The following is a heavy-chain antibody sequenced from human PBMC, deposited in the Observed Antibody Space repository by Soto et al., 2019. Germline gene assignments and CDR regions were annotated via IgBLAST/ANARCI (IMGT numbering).Heavy chain of an antibody. J-gene: IGHJ4*02. D-gene: IGHD5-12*01. Sequence: SETLSLTCTVSGGSISSYYWSWIRQPPGKGLEWIGYIYYSGSTNYNPSLKSLFTISVDTSKNQFSLKLSSVTAADTAVYYCARVKDHPYRRGEIDYWGQGTLVTVSS. V-gene: IGHV4-59*01. CDR2: IYYSGST. CDR1: GGSISSYY. CDR3: ARVKDHPYRRGEIDY.